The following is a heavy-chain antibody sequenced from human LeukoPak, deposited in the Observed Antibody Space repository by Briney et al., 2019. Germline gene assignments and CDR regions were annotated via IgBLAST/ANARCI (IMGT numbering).Heavy chain of an antibody. Sequence: PSETLSLTCAVYGGSFSGYYWSWIRQPPGKGLEWIGEINHSGSTNYNPSLKSRVTISVDTSKNQFSLKLSSVTAADTAVYCCARGPVAFDYWGQGTLVTVSS. CDR1: GGSFSGYY. J-gene: IGHJ4*02. V-gene: IGHV4-34*01. CDR2: INHSGST. CDR3: ARGPVAFDY. D-gene: IGHD6-19*01.